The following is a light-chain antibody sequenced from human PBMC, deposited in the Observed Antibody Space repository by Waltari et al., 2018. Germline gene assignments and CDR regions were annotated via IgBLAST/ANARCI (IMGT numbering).Light chain of an antibody. V-gene: IGKV3-15*01. J-gene: IGKJ4*01. CDR2: GAS. Sequence: IVMTQSPATLSVSPGERATLSCRDSLSVSSNLAWYQQKPGQAPRLLIYGASTRATDIPARFSGSGSGTEFTLTISSLQSEDFGVYYCQQYNNWPRRTFGGGTRVEIK. CDR3: QQYNNWPRRT. CDR1: LSVSSN.